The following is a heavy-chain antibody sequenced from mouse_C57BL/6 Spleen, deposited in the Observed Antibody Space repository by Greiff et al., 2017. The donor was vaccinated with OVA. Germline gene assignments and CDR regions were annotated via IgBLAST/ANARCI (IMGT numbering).Heavy chain of an antibody. J-gene: IGHJ4*01. CDR2: LWSGGST. Sequence: VQLVESGPGLVQPSQSLSITCTVSGFSFTSYGVHWVRQSPGKGLEWLGVLWSGGSTHYNAAFISRLSIRKCNSNSQVFYKMNSMQADDTAIYYCARNFNDKKAMDYWGQGTSVTVSS. D-gene: IGHD2-12*01. CDR1: GFSFTSYG. CDR3: ARNFNDKKAMDY. V-gene: IGHV2-2*01.